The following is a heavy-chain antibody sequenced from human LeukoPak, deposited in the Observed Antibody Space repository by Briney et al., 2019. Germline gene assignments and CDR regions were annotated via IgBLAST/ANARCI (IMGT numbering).Heavy chain of an antibody. D-gene: IGHD3-22*01. CDR2: IIPIFGTA. Sequence: SVKVSCKASGGTFSSYTISWVRQAPGQGLEWMGRIIPIFGTANYAQKFQGRVTITTDESTSTAYMELSSLRSEDTAVYYCARVRDYYDSRMYYYYYMDVWGKGTTVTVSS. V-gene: IGHV1-69*05. CDR1: GGTFSSYT. J-gene: IGHJ6*03. CDR3: ARVRDYYDSRMYYYYYMDV.